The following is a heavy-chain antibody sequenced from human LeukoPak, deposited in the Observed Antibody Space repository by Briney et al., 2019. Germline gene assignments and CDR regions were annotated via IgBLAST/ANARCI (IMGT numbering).Heavy chain of an antibody. J-gene: IGHJ4*02. D-gene: IGHD6-19*01. CDR1: GGSFSGYY. CDR2: INHSGST. Sequence: PSETLSLTCAVYGGSFSGYYWSWIRQPPGKGLELIGEINHSGSTNYNPSLKSRVTISVDTSKNQFSLKLSSVTAADTAVYYCARASYSSGWSFDYWGQGTLVTVSS. V-gene: IGHV4-34*01. CDR3: ARASYSSGWSFDY.